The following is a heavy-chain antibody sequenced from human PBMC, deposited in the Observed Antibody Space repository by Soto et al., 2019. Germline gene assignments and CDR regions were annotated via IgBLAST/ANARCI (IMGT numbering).Heavy chain of an antibody. Sequence: SVKVSCKASGGTFSSYAISWVRQAPGQGLEWMGGIIPIFGTANYAQRFQGRVTITADESTSTAYMELSSLRSEDTAVYYCARDGDTMVRGVISRPHYYYGMDVWGQGTTVTVSS. CDR2: IIPIFGTA. CDR3: ARDGDTMVRGVISRPHYYYGMDV. CDR1: GGTFSSYA. J-gene: IGHJ6*02. D-gene: IGHD3-10*01. V-gene: IGHV1-69*13.